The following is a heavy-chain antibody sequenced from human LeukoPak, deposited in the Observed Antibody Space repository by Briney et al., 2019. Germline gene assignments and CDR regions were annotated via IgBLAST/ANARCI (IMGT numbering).Heavy chain of an antibody. J-gene: IGHJ6*02. V-gene: IGHV1-69*13. D-gene: IGHD2-8*01. CDR1: GGTFSSYT. Sequence: SVKVSCKASGGTFSSYTISWVRQAPGQGLEWMGGIIPIFGTANYAQKFQGGVSITADESTSTAYMELTSLRSEDTAVYYCARSNNCTYGVCSVVSIYYGMDFWGQGTTVTVSS. CDR2: IIPIFGTA. CDR3: ARSNNCTYGVCSVVSIYYGMDF.